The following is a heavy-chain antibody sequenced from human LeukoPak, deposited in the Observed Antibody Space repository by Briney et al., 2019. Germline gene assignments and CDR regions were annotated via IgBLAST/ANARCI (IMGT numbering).Heavy chain of an antibody. J-gene: IGHJ4*02. V-gene: IGHV1-46*01. D-gene: IGHD3-22*01. Sequence: ASVKVSFKASGYTFTSYYMHWVRQAPGQGLEWMGIINPSGGSTSYAQKFQGRVTMTRDTSTSTVYMELSSLRSEDTAVYYCARAKIYYYDSSGPVDYWGQGTLVTVSS. CDR3: ARAKIYYYDSSGPVDY. CDR2: INPSGGST. CDR1: GYTFTSYY.